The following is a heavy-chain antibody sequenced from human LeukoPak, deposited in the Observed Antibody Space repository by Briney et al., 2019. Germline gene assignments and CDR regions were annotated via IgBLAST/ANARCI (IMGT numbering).Heavy chain of an antibody. CDR2: IRYDGSNK. V-gene: IGHV3-30*02. CDR3: AKDGYYGSGRSKYYYYMDV. Sequence: GGSLRLSCAASGFTFSSYGMHWVRQAPGKGLEWVAFIRYDGSNKYYADSVKGRFTISRDNSKSTLYLQMNSLRAEDTAVYYCAKDGYYGSGRSKYYYYMDVWGKGTTVTISS. J-gene: IGHJ6*03. CDR1: GFTFSSYG. D-gene: IGHD3-10*01.